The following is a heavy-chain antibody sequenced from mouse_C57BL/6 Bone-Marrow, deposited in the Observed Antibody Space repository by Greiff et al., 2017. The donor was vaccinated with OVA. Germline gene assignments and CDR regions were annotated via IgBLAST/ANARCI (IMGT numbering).Heavy chain of an antibody. Sequence: VQLQQSGPELVKPGASVKISCKASGYAFSSSWMNWVKQRPGKGLEWIGRIYPGDGDTNYNGKFKGKATLTADKSSGTAYMQLSSLTSEDSAVYFCARKGGGAMDYWGQGTSVTVSS. CDR2: IYPGDGDT. V-gene: IGHV1-82*01. CDR3: ARKGGGAMDY. CDR1: GYAFSSSW. J-gene: IGHJ4*01.